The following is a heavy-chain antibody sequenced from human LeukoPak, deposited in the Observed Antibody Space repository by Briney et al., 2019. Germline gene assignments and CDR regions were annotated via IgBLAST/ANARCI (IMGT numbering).Heavy chain of an antibody. D-gene: IGHD2-2*03. J-gene: IGHJ4*02. Sequence: GGSLRLSCAASGFTFSSYWMSWVRQAPGKGLEWVANIKQDGSEKYYVDSVKGRFTISRDNAKNSLYLQMNSLRAEDTAVYYCARGPIAGYRSSTSCYDGFYYFDYWGQGTLVTVSS. V-gene: IGHV3-7*01. CDR3: ARGPIAGYRSSTSCYDGFYYFDY. CDR2: IKQDGSEK. CDR1: GFTFSSYW.